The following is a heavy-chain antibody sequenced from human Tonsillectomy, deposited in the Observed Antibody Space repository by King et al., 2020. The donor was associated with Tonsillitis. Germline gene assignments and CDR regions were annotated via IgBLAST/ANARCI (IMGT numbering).Heavy chain of an antibody. J-gene: IGHJ3*02. CDR2: IYYSGST. CDR1: GGSISSSSYY. V-gene: IGHV4-39*01. D-gene: IGHD6-6*01. Sequence: QLQESGPGLVKPSETLSLTCTVPGGSISSSSYYWGWIRQPPGKGLEWIGSIYYSGSTYYNPSLKSRVTISVDTSKNQFSLKLSSVPAADTAVDHCASALGFSSSAAFDIWGQGTMVTVSS. CDR3: ASALGFSSSAAFDI.